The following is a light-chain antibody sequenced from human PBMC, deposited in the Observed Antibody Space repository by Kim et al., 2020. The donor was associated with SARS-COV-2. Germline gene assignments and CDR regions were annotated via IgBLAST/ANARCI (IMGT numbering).Light chain of an antibody. CDR1: SGSLDDNY. J-gene: IGLJ2*01. V-gene: IGLV6-57*02. CDR2: EDD. CDR3: QSYHRDNVV. Sequence: GRTVTLSCAGSSGSLDDNYVQWYQPRPGGVPTTVIYEDDQSPSGVSDRFSGSSDNSSNSASLTISGLRTEDEADYYCQSYHRDNVVFGGGTQLTVL.